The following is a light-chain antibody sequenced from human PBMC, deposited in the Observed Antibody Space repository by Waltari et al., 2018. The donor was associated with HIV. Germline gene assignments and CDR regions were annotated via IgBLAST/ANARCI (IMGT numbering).Light chain of an antibody. V-gene: IGLV2-14*01. CDR3: SSYTDSSVI. J-gene: IGLJ2*01. CDR2: EDN. Sequence: QSALTQPASVSGSPGQSITISCTGASSDIGNYTYVSWYQHHPGIAPKLIIYEDNNRPSGVSNRFSGSKSGKTASLTISGLQAEDESDYYCSSYTDSSVIFGGGTKVTVL. CDR1: SSDIGNYTY.